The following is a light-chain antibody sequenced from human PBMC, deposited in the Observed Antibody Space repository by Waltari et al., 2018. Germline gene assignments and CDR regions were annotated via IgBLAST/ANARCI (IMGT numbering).Light chain of an antibody. J-gene: IGKJ4*01. CDR3: QQYNAWPPSLT. V-gene: IGKV3-15*01. CDR2: CAS. CDR1: LRVKTA. Sequence: EIVMTQSPVTLSVSPGERATLSCGASLRVKTALAWYKQKPGQAPRLLIYCASSSATGIPARFSGSWSGTKFTLTISSLQSADFAVYYCQQYNAWPPSLTFGGGTKVEIK.